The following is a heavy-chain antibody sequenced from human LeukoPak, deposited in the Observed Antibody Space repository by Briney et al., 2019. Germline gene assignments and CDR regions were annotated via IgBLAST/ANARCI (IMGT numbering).Heavy chain of an antibody. D-gene: IGHD6-13*01. Sequence: ASVKVSCKASGYTFTSYGISWVRQAPGQGLEWMGWISGYNGNTNYAQKLQGRVTMTTDTSTSTAYMEMRSLRSDDTAVYYCARESSSFGFDYWGQGTLVTVSS. V-gene: IGHV1-18*01. J-gene: IGHJ4*02. CDR3: ARESSSFGFDY. CDR2: ISGYNGNT. CDR1: GYTFTSYG.